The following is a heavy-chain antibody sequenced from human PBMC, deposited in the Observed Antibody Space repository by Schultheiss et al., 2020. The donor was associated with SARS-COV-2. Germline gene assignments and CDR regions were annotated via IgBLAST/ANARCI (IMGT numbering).Heavy chain of an antibody. Sequence: GGSLRLSCSASGFTFSSYAMHWVRQAPGKGLEYVSAISGSGGSTYYADSVKGRFTISRDNSKNTLYLQMNSLRAEDTAVYYCARGRFLEWFLDYWGQGTLVTVSS. CDR3: ARGRFLEWFLDY. D-gene: IGHD3-3*01. J-gene: IGHJ4*02. CDR1: GFTFSSYA. CDR2: ISGSGGST. V-gene: IGHV3-64*04.